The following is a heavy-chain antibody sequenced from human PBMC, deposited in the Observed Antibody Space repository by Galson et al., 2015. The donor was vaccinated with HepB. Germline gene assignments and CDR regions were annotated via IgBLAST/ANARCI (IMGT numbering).Heavy chain of an antibody. V-gene: IGHV1-2*02. CDR2: INPNSGGT. CDR1: GYTFTGYY. CDR3: ARTFGGYYYFDY. J-gene: IGHJ4*02. D-gene: IGHD3-3*01. Sequence: SVKVSCKASGYTFTGYYMHWVRQAPGQGLEWMGWINPNSGGTNYAQKFQGRVTMTRDTSISTAYMELSRLRSDDTAVYYCARTFGGYYYFDYWGQGTLVTVSS.